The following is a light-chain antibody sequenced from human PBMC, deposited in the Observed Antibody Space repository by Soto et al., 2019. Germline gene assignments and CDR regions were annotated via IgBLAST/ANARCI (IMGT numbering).Light chain of an antibody. CDR3: QNISSIPIT. J-gene: IGKJ5*01. CDR1: QSITGY. Sequence: DIQMTQSPSSLSASVGDRVTITCRASQSITGYLNWYQQKPGKAPKLLIYAASSLQSGVPSRFSGSGSGTDFTLTISSLQPEDFATYYCQNISSIPITFGQGTRLEIK. V-gene: IGKV1-39*01. CDR2: AAS.